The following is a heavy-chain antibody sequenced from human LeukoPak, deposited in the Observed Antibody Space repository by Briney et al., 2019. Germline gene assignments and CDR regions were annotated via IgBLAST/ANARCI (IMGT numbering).Heavy chain of an antibody. CDR1: GYSFTSYW. V-gene: IGHV5-51*07. J-gene: IGHJ4*02. CDR2: IYPGDSDT. CDR3: ARPLRYCSGGSCSYYFDY. D-gene: IGHD2-15*01. Sequence: GESLKISCKGSGYSFTSYWIGWVHQMPGKGLEWMGIIYPGDSDTRYSPSFQGQVTISADKSISTAYLQWSSLKASDTAMYYCARPLRYCSGGSCSYYFDYWGQGTLVTVSS.